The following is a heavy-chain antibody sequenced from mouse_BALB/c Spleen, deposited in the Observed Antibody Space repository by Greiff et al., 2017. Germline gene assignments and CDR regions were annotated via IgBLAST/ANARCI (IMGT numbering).Heavy chain of an antibody. D-gene: IGHD1-1*01. V-gene: IGHV3-8*02. J-gene: IGHJ2*01. Sequence: EVQLQQSGPSLVKPSQTLSLTCSVTGDSITSGYWNWIRKFPGNKLEYMGYISYSGSTYYNPSLKSRISITRDTSKNQYYLQLNSVTTEDTATYYCARSYYYGSSYVYFDYWGQGTTLTVSS. CDR2: ISYSGST. CDR3: ARSYYYGSSYVYFDY. CDR1: GDSITSGY.